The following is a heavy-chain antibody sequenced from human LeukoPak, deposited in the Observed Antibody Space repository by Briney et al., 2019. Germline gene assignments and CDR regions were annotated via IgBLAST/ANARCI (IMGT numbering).Heavy chain of an antibody. V-gene: IGHV1-18*01. CDR1: GYTFTSYG. CDR2: VGTYNGDT. CDR3: AGTASSNTYYSYYFDY. D-gene: IGHD2/OR15-2a*01. J-gene: IGHJ4*02. Sequence: GASVKVSCKASGYTFTSYGFSWVRQAPGQGLEWMGWVGTYNGDTNYAQKLQGRVTMTTDTSTSTAYMELRSLRSDDTAVYYCAGTASSNTYYSYYFDYWGQGTLITVSS.